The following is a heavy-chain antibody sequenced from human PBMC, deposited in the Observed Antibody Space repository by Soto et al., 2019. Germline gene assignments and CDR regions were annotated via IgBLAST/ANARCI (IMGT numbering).Heavy chain of an antibody. CDR2: IYYSGST. CDR1: GGSVSSGSYY. Sequence: SETLSLTCTVSGGSVSSGSYYWSWIRQPPGKGLEWIGYIYYSGSTNYNPSPKSRVTISVDTSKNQFSLKLSSVTAADTAVYYCASAPSIAAADYFDYWGQGTLVTVSS. D-gene: IGHD6-13*01. V-gene: IGHV4-61*01. J-gene: IGHJ4*02. CDR3: ASAPSIAAADYFDY.